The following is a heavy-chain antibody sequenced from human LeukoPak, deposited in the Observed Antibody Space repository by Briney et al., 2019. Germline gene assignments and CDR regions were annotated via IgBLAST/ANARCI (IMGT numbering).Heavy chain of an antibody. D-gene: IGHD3-3*01. J-gene: IGHJ6*03. V-gene: IGHV3-33*01. CDR2: IWYDGSNK. CDR3: ARPSLRFLEWLPLDDYYMDV. Sequence: GGSLRLSCAASGFTFSSYGMHWVRQAPGKGLEWVAVIWYDGSNKYYADSVKGRFTISRDNSKSTLYLQMNSLRAEDTAVYYCARPSLRFLEWLPLDDYYMDVWGEGTTVTVSS. CDR1: GFTFSSYG.